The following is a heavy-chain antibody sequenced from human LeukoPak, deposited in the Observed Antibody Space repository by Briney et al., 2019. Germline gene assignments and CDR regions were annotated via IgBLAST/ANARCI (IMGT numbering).Heavy chain of an antibody. V-gene: IGHV4-59*01. CDR3: ARAASITYYYDSSGYFDY. Sequence: TSETLSLTCTVSGGSFSTYYWSWIRQPPGKGLEWIGYIYYSGSTNYNPSLKSRVTISVDTSKNQFSLKLSSVTAADTAVYYCARAASITYYYDSSGYFDYWGQGTLVTVSS. CDR1: GGSFSTYY. CDR2: IYYSGST. J-gene: IGHJ4*02. D-gene: IGHD3-22*01.